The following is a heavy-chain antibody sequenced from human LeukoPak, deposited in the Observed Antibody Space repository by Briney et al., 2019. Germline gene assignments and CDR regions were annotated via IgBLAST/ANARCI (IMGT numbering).Heavy chain of an antibody. D-gene: IGHD3-22*01. V-gene: IGHV4-4*07. CDR1: GGSISSYH. Sequence: SETLSLTCTVSGGSISSYHWSWIRQPAGKGLEWIGRIYTSGSTNHNPSLKSRVTISVDKSKNQLSLKLSSVTAADTAVYYCARDYYDSSGYYGRGGYYYMDVWGKGTTVTVSS. CDR2: IYTSGST. J-gene: IGHJ6*03. CDR3: ARDYYDSSGYYGRGGYYYMDV.